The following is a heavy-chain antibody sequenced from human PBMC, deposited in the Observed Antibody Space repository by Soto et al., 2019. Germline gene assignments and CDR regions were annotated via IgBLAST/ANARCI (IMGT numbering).Heavy chain of an antibody. CDR2: ISTYNSNT. CDR3: AREMVRGVGSDY. V-gene: IGHV1-18*01. J-gene: IGHJ4*02. D-gene: IGHD3-10*01. CDR1: GYTFTNFG. Sequence: ASVKVSCKASGYTFTNFGISSVRQAPGPGVEWMGWISTYNSNTKYAQKLPGRVTITTDTSTSTAYMELRSLRSDDTAVFYCAREMVRGVGSDYWGQGTLVTVSS.